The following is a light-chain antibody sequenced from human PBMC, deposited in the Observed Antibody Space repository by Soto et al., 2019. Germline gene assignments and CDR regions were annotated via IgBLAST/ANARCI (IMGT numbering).Light chain of an antibody. J-gene: IGLJ2*01. V-gene: IGLV2-14*01. Sequence: QSALTQPASVSGSPGQSSTISCTGTSSDVGGYNYVSWYQQHPRKAPKHMIYDVSNRPSGVSNRFFGSKSGNTASLTISGLQSEDEADYYCSSYTSSSTLVVGGGTKLAV. CDR1: SSDVGGYNY. CDR3: SSYTSSSTLV. CDR2: DVS.